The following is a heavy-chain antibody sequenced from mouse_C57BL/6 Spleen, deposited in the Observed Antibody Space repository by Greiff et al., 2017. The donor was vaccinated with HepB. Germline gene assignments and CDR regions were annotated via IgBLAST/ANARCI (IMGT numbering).Heavy chain of an antibody. D-gene: IGHD1-1*01. Sequence: QVQLQQPGAELVKPGASVKMSCKASGYTFTSYWITWVKQRPGQGLEWIGDIYPGSGSTNYNEKFKSKATLTVDTSSSTAYMQLSSLTSEDSAVYYSARRDYYGSSFYFDYWGQGTTLTVSS. CDR3: ARRDYYGSSFYFDY. V-gene: IGHV1-55*01. CDR2: IYPGSGST. CDR1: GYTFTSYW. J-gene: IGHJ2*01.